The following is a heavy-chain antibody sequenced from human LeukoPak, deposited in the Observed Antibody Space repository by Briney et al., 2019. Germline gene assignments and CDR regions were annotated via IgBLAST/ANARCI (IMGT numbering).Heavy chain of an antibody. CDR3: ARDKGSSYYDILTGYSCYNWFDP. J-gene: IGHJ5*02. V-gene: IGHV3-21*01. Sequence: GGSLRLSCAASGFTFSSYSMNWVRQAPGKGLEWVSSISSSSSYIYYADSVKGRFTISRDNAKNSLYLQMNSLRAEDTAVYYCARDKGSSYYDILTGYSCYNWFDPWGQGTLVTVSS. D-gene: IGHD3-9*01. CDR2: ISSSSSYI. CDR1: GFTFSSYS.